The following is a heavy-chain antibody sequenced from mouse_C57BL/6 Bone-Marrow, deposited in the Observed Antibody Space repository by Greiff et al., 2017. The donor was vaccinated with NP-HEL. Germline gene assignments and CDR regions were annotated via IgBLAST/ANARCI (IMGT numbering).Heavy chain of an antibody. J-gene: IGHJ2*01. V-gene: IGHV1-19*01. CDR1: GYTFTDYY. CDR3: AQSYYFDY. CDR2: INPYNGGT. Sequence: VQLKESGPVLVKPGASVKMSCKASGYTFTDYYMNWVKQSHGKSLEWIGVINPYNGGTSYNQKFKGKATLTVDKSSSTAYMELNSLTSEDSAVYYCAQSYYFDYWGQGTTLTVSS.